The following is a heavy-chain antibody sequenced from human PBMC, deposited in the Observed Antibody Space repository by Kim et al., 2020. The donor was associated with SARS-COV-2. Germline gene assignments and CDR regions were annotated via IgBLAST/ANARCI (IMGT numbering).Heavy chain of an antibody. Sequence: SETLSLTCTVSGGSISSSSYYWGWIRQPPGKGLEWIGSIYYSGSTYYNPSLKSRVTISVDTSKNQFSLKLSSVTAADTAVYYCASFYGDYVFPIFDYWGQGTLVTVSS. CDR2: IYYSGST. CDR3: ASFYGDYVFPIFDY. CDR1: GGSISSSSYY. V-gene: IGHV4-39*01. D-gene: IGHD4-17*01. J-gene: IGHJ4*02.